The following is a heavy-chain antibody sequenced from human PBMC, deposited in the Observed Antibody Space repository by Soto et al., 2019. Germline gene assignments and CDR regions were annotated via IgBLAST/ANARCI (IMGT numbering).Heavy chain of an antibody. CDR3: AKERDTRSSSCFDS. CDR2: ISHDGTVK. D-gene: IGHD5-18*01. CDR1: RFTFSNYG. Sequence: PGGSLALACAASRFTFSNYGIQWVSQAPGKGMEWVAVISHDGTVKYYADSVKGRCTIYRDNFQNKLDLQMDSLRAEDTAVYYCAKERDTRSSSCFDSCGRGT. J-gene: IGHJ4*02. V-gene: IGHV3-30*18.